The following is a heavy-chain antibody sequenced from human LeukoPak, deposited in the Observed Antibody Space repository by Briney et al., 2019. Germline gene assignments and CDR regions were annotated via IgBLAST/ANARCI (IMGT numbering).Heavy chain of an antibody. CDR1: GDSVSSNSAA. V-gene: IGHV6-1*01. J-gene: IGHJ4*02. Sequence: LSQTLSLTCAISGDSVSSNSAAWNWIRQSPSRGLEWLGRTYYRSKWNKNYAASVKSRITINPDTSKNQLSLQLNSVTPEDTAVYYCARSRVWSDYWGYFDYWGQGILVTVSS. CDR3: ARSRVWSDYWGYFDY. D-gene: IGHD3-3*01. CDR2: TYYRSKWNK.